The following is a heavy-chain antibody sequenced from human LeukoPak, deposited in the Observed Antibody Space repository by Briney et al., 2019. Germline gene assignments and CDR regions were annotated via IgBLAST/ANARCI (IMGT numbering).Heavy chain of an antibody. V-gene: IGHV3-48*01. J-gene: IGHJ4*02. CDR1: GFIFSTYS. Sequence: GGSLRLSCAVSGFIFSTYSMNWVRQAPGKGLEWISYISSSSSTIYYADSVKGRFTISRDKAKNSLYLQMNSLRAEDTAVYYCARGYGDYEEYFDHWGQGTLVTVSS. CDR2: ISSSSSTI. D-gene: IGHD4-17*01. CDR3: ARGYGDYEEYFDH.